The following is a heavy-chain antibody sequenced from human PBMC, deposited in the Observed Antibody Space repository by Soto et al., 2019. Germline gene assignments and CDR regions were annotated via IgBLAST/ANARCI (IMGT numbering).Heavy chain of an antibody. Sequence: QVQLVESGGGVVQPGRSLRLSCAASGFTFSSYGMHWVRQAPGKGLEWVTVISYDGNVAYYADSVKGRFTISRDNSKNTLYQQMNSLRTEDTAMYYCAKEGPITNWYFDYWGQGTLVTVSS. CDR3: AKEGPITNWYFDY. J-gene: IGHJ4*02. V-gene: IGHV3-30*18. CDR1: GFTFSSYG. CDR2: ISYDGNVA. D-gene: IGHD1-1*01.